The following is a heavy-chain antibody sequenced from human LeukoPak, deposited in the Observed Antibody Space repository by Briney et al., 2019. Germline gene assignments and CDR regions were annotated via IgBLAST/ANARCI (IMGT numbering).Heavy chain of an antibody. CDR2: MNPNSGNT. Sequence: GASVKVSCKASGYTFTSYDINWVRQATGQGLEWMGWMNPNSGNTGYAQKFQGRVTMTRNTSISTAYMELSSLRSEDTAVYYCARGPTPPLQYSSSVRYYYYYMDVWGKGTTVTVSS. D-gene: IGHD6-6*01. V-gene: IGHV1-8*01. CDR1: GYTFTSYD. CDR3: ARGPTPPLQYSSSVRYYYYYMDV. J-gene: IGHJ6*03.